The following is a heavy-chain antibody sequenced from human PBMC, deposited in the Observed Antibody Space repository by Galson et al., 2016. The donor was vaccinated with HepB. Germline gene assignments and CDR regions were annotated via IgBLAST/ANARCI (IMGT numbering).Heavy chain of an antibody. Sequence: SLRLSCAAASGFMFSRYSMNWVRQAPGKGLEWVSYISSKTSTVEYADSVRGRFTISRDNGKNSLFLQMDSLRDEDTAVYYCARDRLLQWVGDGDHYYYGMDVWGQGTTVTVSS. CDR2: ISSKTSTV. D-gene: IGHD3-10*01. V-gene: IGHV3-48*02. CDR3: ARDRLLQWVGDGDHYYYGMDV. J-gene: IGHJ6*02. CDR1: GFMFSRYS.